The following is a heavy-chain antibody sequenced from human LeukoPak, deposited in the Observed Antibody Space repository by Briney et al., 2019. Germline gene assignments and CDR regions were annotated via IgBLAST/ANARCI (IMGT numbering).Heavy chain of an antibody. CDR3: AKDRPTWPIDY. D-gene: IGHD5-12*01. CDR2: ISSSSSTI. Sequence: GGSLRLSCAASGFTFSSYSMNWVRQAPGKGLEWVSYISSSSSTIYYADSVKGRFTISRDNAKNSLYLQMNSLRAEDTAVYYCAKDRPTWPIDYWGQGTLVTVSS. J-gene: IGHJ4*02. V-gene: IGHV3-48*01. CDR1: GFTFSSYS.